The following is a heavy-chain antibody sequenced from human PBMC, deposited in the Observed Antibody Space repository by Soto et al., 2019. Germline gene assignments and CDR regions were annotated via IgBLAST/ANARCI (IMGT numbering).Heavy chain of an antibody. J-gene: IGHJ3*02. D-gene: IGHD6-13*01. CDR3: ARDSSPSYSSRWYDAFDI. CDR1: GFTFSSYW. Sequence: EVQLVESGGGLVQPGGSLRLSCAASGFTFSSYWMTWVRQAPGKGLEWVANIKQDESKRYYVDSVEGRLTISRDNAKNSLFLQMNSLRAEDTAVYYCARDSSPSYSSRWYDAFDIWGQGTMVTVSS. CDR2: IKQDESKR. V-gene: IGHV3-7*05.